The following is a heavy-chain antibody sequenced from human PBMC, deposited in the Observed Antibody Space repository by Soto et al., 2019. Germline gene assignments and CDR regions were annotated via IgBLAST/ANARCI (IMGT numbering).Heavy chain of an antibody. Sequence: QVQLQASGPGLVKPSETLSLTCTVSGGSISSYYWSWIRQPPGKGLEWIGYIYYSGSTNYNPSLKSRVTISVDTSKNQFSLKLSSVTAADTAVYYCARESNVGKNDYYYMDVWGKGTTVTVSS. CDR3: ARESNVGKNDYYYMDV. CDR1: GGSISSYY. CDR2: IYYSGST. D-gene: IGHD7-27*01. J-gene: IGHJ6*03. V-gene: IGHV4-59*01.